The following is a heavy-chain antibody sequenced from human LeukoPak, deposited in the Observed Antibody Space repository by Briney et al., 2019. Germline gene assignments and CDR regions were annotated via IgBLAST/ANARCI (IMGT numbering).Heavy chain of an antibody. V-gene: IGHV1-8*03. CDR3: ASGSIVVVTATSLPIDY. CDR2: MNPNNGNT. D-gene: IGHD2-21*02. CDR1: GYTFTSYD. Sequence: ASVKVSCKASGYTFTSYDINWVRQATGQGLEWMGWMNPNNGNTGYAQKFQGRVTITRNTSISTAYMELSSLRSEDTAVYYCASGSIVVVTATSLPIDYWGQGTLVTVSS. J-gene: IGHJ4*02.